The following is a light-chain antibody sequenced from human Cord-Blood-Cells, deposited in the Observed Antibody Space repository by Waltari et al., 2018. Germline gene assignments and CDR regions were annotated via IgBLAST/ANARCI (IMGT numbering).Light chain of an antibody. Sequence: IQMTQSPSSLSASVGDRVTITCRASQGIHNSLAWYQQKPGKAPKLLLYAASRLESWVPSRFSGSGSGTDYTLTISSLQPEDFATYYCQQYYSTPCTFGQGTKVEIK. J-gene: IGKJ1*01. CDR2: AAS. CDR1: QGIHNS. V-gene: IGKV1-NL1*01. CDR3: QQYYSTPCT.